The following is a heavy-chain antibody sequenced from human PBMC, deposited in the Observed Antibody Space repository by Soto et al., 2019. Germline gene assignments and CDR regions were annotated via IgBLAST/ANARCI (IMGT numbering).Heavy chain of an antibody. D-gene: IGHD3-10*01. CDR2: MSSSGSTI. CDR3: ARVGDITYRY. Sequence: QVQLVESGGGLVKPGVSLRLSCAASGFTFSDHSVTWIRQAPGKGLEWVSYMSSSGSTIYYADSVKGRFTISRDNAENSLYLQMNSLSAEDTAVYYCARVGDITYRYWGQGTLVTVSS. CDR1: GFTFSDHS. V-gene: IGHV3-11*01. J-gene: IGHJ4*02.